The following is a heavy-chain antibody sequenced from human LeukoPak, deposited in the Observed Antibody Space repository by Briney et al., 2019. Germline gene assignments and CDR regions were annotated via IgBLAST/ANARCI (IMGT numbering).Heavy chain of an antibody. D-gene: IGHD5-12*01. Sequence: SGGSLRLSCAASGFTFSNYAMSWVRQAPGKGLEWVSVIYSGGSTYYADSVKGRFTISRDNSKNTLYLQMNSLRAEDTAVYYCARVMRLRYFDYWGQGTLVTISS. CDR3: ARVMRLRYFDY. J-gene: IGHJ4*02. CDR2: IYSGGST. V-gene: IGHV3-53*01. CDR1: GFTFSNYA.